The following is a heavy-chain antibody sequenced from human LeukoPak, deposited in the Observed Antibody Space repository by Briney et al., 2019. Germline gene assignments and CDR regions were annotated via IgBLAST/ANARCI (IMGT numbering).Heavy chain of an antibody. J-gene: IGHJ3*02. V-gene: IGHV1-69*13. Sequence: ASVKVSCKASGGTFSSYAISWVRQAPGQGLEWMGGIIPIFGTANYAQKFQGRVTITADESTSTAYMELSSLRFEDTAVYYCARAARGARPGAFDIWGQGTMVTVSS. CDR3: ARAARGARPGAFDI. D-gene: IGHD6-6*01. CDR1: GGTFSSYA. CDR2: IIPIFGTA.